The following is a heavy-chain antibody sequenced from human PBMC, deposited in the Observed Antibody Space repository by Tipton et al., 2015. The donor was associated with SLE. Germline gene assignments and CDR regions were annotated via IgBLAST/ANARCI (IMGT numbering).Heavy chain of an antibody. CDR2: IYTSGST. Sequence: TLSLTCAVYGGSFSGYYWSWIRQPAGKGLEWIGYIYTSGSTKYNPSLKSRVTISVDTSKNQFSLRLSSVTAADTAVYYCARDHYDYVWGSYGYGMDVWGQGTTVTVSS. D-gene: IGHD3-16*01. CDR1: GGSFSGYY. J-gene: IGHJ6*02. V-gene: IGHV4-4*09. CDR3: ARDHYDYVWGSYGYGMDV.